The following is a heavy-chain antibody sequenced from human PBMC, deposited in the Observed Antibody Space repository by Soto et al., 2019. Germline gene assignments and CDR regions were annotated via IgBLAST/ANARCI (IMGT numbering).Heavy chain of an antibody. Sequence: PGGSLRLSCAASGFTFSNYAMHWVRQAPGKGLEWVAVISYDGSNKYYADSVKGRFTISRDNSKNTLYLQMNSLRAEDTAVYYCARGYDFWSGYYYPYGMDVWGQGTTVTVSS. J-gene: IGHJ6*02. V-gene: IGHV3-30-3*01. CDR1: GFTFSNYA. CDR3: ARGYDFWSGYYYPYGMDV. D-gene: IGHD3-3*01. CDR2: ISYDGSNK.